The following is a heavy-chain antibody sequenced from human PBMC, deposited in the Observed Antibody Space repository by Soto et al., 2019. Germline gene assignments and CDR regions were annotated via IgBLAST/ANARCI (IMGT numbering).Heavy chain of an antibody. CDR1: GGSISSYY. Sequence: QVQLQESGPGLVKPSETLPLTCTVSGGSISSYYWSWIRQPPGKGLEWLGYIYYSGSTNYHPSLKRRVTISVATPKNQFSLKLRSVTAADTSVYYCARHGSTSGCYRYWGQGTLVTVSS. CDR2: IYYSGST. V-gene: IGHV4-59*08. D-gene: IGHD2-2*01. J-gene: IGHJ4*02. CDR3: ARHGSTSGCYRY.